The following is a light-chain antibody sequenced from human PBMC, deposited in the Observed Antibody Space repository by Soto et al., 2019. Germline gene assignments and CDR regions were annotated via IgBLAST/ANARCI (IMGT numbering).Light chain of an antibody. Sequence: EIVLTQSPGTLSLSPGERATLSCRASQSFNSIYLAWYQQKPGQAPRLLIYGASSRATGIPDRFSGSGSGTDSTLTISRLEPEDFAVYHCHQYDSGTFPHGTKVDIX. V-gene: IGKV3-20*01. CDR3: HQYDSGT. CDR1: QSFNSIY. J-gene: IGKJ1*01. CDR2: GAS.